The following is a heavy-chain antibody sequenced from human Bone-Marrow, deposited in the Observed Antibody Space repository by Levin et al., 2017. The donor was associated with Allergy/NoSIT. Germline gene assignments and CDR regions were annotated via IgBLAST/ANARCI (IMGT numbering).Heavy chain of an antibody. Sequence: GGSLRLSCVTSGFNFGDYAINWVRRAPGKGLEWVGFIKSRRYGGTTEYGTSVKGRFTISRDDSGGIAHLQMDSLKTEDTAVYYCSRGVPTVLQRDRGYYYFFYMDVWGKGATVTVSS. D-gene: IGHD2-8*02. V-gene: IGHV3-49*04. CDR1: GFNFGDYA. CDR3: SRGVPTVLQRDRGYYYFFYMDV. J-gene: IGHJ6*03. CDR2: IKSRRYGGTT.